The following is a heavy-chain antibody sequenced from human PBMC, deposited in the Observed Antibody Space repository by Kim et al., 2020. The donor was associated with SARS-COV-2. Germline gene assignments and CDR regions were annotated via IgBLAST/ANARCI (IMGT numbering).Heavy chain of an antibody. CDR3: ARDLATAYFYYYGMDV. Sequence: GGSLRLSCSASGFTFSTYAMHWVRQAPGKGLEWVAIVSYDGTNKYYADSVKGRFTISRDNSKNTLYLQMNSLRAEDTALYYCARDLATAYFYYYGMDVWGQGTTVTVSS. V-gene: IGHV3-30*04. CDR2: VSYDGTNK. CDR1: GFTFSTYA. J-gene: IGHJ6*02.